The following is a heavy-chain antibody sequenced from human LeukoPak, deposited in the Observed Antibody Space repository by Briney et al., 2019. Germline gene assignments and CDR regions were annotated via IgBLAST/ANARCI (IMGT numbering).Heavy chain of an antibody. J-gene: IGHJ3*02. V-gene: IGHV4-34*01. CDR3: ARHILIPYYYGSGSYKKHAFDI. Sequence: ADTLSLICALYGRSFSVYYSRWTRHPPGKGIECLAEINRSGSTNYNTPLKSRVTISVDTSKYQFSLKLTSVTTADTAVYYCARHILIPYYYGSGSYKKHAFDIWGQGTMVTVSS. CDR2: INRSGST. D-gene: IGHD3-10*01. CDR1: GRSFSVYY.